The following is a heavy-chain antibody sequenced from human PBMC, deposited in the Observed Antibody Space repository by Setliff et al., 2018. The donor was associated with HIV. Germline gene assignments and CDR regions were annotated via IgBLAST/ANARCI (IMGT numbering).Heavy chain of an antibody. CDR2: IIPILGLT. Sequence: SVKVSCKASGGTFNNYAISWVGQAPGQGLEWMGGIIPILGLTNYTQKFQGRVTLTADRSTSTAYMELSSLRSEDTAMYYCGGGPPTYGPAAPSFYYYYYGVDVWGQGTTVTVSS. V-gene: IGHV1-69*10. CDR1: GGTFNNYA. J-gene: IGHJ6*02. CDR3: GGGPPTYGPAAPSFYYYYYGVDV. D-gene: IGHD3-10*01.